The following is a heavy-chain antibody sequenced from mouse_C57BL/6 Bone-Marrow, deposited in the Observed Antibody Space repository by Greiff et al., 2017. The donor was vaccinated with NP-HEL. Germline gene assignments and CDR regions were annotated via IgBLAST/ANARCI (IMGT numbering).Heavy chain of an antibody. V-gene: IGHV14-4*01. CDR1: GFNIKDDY. J-gene: IGHJ2*01. Sequence: VQLQQSGAELVRPGASVKLSCTASGFNIKDDYMHWVKQRPEQGLEWIGWIDPENGDTEYASKFQGTATITADTSSNTAYLQLSSLTSEDTAVYYCTTLLPRDYFDYWGQGTTLTVSS. D-gene: IGHD1-1*01. CDR3: TTLLPRDYFDY. CDR2: IDPENGDT.